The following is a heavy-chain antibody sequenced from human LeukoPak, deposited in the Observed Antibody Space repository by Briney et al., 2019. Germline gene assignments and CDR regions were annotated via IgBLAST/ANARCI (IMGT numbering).Heavy chain of an antibody. Sequence: GGSLRLSCAASGFTFSSYSMNWVRQAPGKGLEWVSSISSSSSYIYYADSVKGRFTISRDNAKNSLYLQMNSLRAEETAVYYCARGTGTIFGVVIKRNWFDPWGQGTLVTVSS. CDR3: ARGTGTIFGVVIKRNWFDP. CDR2: ISSSSSYI. D-gene: IGHD3-3*01. V-gene: IGHV3-21*01. CDR1: GFTFSSYS. J-gene: IGHJ5*02.